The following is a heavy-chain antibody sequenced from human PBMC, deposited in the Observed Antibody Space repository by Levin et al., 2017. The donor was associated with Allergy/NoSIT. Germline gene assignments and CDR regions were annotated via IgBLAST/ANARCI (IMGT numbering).Heavy chain of an antibody. CDR1: GGSISSGDYY. D-gene: IGHD2-2*01. Sequence: ASETLSLTCTVSGGSISSGDYYWSWIRQPPGKGLEWIGYIYYSGSTYYNPSLKSRVTISVDTSKNQFSLKLSSVTAADTDVYYCAGWGVVVESMDVWGQGTTVTVSS. CDR2: IYYSGST. V-gene: IGHV4-30-4*01. J-gene: IGHJ6*02. CDR3: AGWGVVVESMDV.